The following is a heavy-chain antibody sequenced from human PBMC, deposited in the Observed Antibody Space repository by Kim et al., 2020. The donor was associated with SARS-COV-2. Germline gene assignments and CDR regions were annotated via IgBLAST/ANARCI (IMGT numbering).Heavy chain of an antibody. D-gene: IGHD1-1*01. J-gene: IGHJ4*01. Sequence: ASVKVSCKPSGYDFTGYNIHWVRQAPGQGLEWMGRINPKDGGTHYGEKFQGRVTVTKVTSIKTVYMEVRRLTSDDTAVYYCARDRRPVDVPGMDFDYWG. CDR3: ARDRRPVDVPGMDFDY. CDR1: GYDFTGYN. CDR2: INPKDGGT. V-gene: IGHV1-2*06.